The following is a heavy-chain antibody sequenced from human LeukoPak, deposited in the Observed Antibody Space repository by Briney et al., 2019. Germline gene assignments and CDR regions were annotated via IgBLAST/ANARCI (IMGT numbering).Heavy chain of an antibody. D-gene: IGHD2-15*01. CDR1: GFTFGSYW. J-gene: IGHJ4*02. CDR3: ARDFGGSCYY. Sequence: GGSLRLSCAASGFTFGSYWMSWVRQAPGKGLEWVANIKQDGSEKYYVDSVKGRFTISRDNAKNSLYLQMNSLRAEDTAVYYCARDFGGSCYYWGQGTLVTVSS. V-gene: IGHV3-7*01. CDR2: IKQDGSEK.